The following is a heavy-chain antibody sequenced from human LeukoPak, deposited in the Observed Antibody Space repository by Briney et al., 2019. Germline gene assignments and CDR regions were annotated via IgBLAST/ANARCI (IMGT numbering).Heavy chain of an antibody. D-gene: IGHD3-22*01. Sequence: GESLKISCKGSGYSFTSYWIGWVRQMPGKGLEGMGIIYPGDSDTRYSPSFQGQVTISADKSISTAYLQWSSLKASDTAMYYCARQAAYYYDSSGYYYAGYWGQGTLVTVSS. V-gene: IGHV5-51*01. CDR3: ARQAAYYYDSSGYYYAGY. CDR2: IYPGDSDT. CDR1: GYSFTSYW. J-gene: IGHJ4*02.